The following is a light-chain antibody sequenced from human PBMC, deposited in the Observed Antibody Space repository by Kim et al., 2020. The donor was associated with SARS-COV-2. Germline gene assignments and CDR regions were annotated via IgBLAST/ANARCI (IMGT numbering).Light chain of an antibody. V-gene: IGKV1-39*01. Sequence: IQMTQSPSSLAASVGDRVTIACRASQNINTYLNWYQQKPGEAPKLLIYAASTLQSGVPSRFSGSGSGTDFTLTISSLQPEDFAIYYCQQSHTAPLLTFGGGTKVDIK. CDR1: QNINTY. J-gene: IGKJ4*01. CDR2: AAS. CDR3: QQSHTAPLLT.